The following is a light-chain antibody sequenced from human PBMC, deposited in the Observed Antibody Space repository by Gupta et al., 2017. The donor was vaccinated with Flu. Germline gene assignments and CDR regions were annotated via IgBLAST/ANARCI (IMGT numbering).Light chain of an antibody. V-gene: IGKV3-15*01. Sequence: EIVLTQSPATLSVSPGERATLSCRASQSIISNLGWYQQKPGQAPRLLIYGASTRATGVPARFSGSGSGTEFTLTISSLQSEDFAIYYCQEYFNWPMYTFGQGTKLEIK. CDR1: QSIISN. J-gene: IGKJ2*01. CDR2: GAS. CDR3: QEYFNWPMYT.